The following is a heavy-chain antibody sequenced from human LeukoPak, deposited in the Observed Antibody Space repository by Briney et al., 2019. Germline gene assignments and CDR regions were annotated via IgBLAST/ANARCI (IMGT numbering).Heavy chain of an antibody. J-gene: IGHJ4*02. D-gene: IGHD3-22*01. CDR1: GFTFSSYE. CDR2: ISSSSTTI. V-gene: IGHV3-48*01. CDR3: ARVLHKRNYDSSVYYGY. Sequence: GGSLRLSCAASGFTFSSYEMNWVRQAPGKGLEWVSYISSSSTTIYYADSVKGRFTISRDNAKNSLYLQMNSLRAEDTAVYYCARVLHKRNYDSSVYYGYWGQGTLVTVSS.